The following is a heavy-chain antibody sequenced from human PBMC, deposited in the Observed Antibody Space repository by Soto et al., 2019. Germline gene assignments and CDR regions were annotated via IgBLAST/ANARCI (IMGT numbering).Heavy chain of an antibody. V-gene: IGHV3-23*01. CDR3: AKDQAGSGYYYGMDV. Sequence: EVQLLESGGGLVQPGGSLRLSCAASGFTFSSYAMRWVRQSPGKGLEWVSAISGSGGSTYYADSVKGRFTISRDNSKNTLYLQMNSLRAEDTAVYYCAKDQAGSGYYYGMDVWGQGTTVTVSS. CDR1: GFTFSSYA. J-gene: IGHJ6*02. CDR2: ISGSGGST. D-gene: IGHD3-10*01.